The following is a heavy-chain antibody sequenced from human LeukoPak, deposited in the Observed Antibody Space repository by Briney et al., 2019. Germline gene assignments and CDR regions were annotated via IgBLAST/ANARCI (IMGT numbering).Heavy chain of an antibody. CDR1: GGSFSGYY. CDR3: AAGGDSSGYYLDY. CDR2: INHSGST. V-gene: IGHV4-34*01. Sequence: SETLSLTCAVYGGSFSGYYWSWIRQPPGKGLEWIGEINHSGSTNYNPSLKSRVTISVDTSKNQFSLKLSSVTAADTAVYYCAAGGDSSGYYLDYWGQGTLVTASS. D-gene: IGHD3-22*01. J-gene: IGHJ4*02.